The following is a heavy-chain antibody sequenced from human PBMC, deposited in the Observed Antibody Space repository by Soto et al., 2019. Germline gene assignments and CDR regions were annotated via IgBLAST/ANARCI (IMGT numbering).Heavy chain of an antibody. CDR3: AGVAMVIRASNHLVWAV. CDR1: GFTISSYYI. CDR2: ISHTRTT. D-gene: IGHD5-18*01. V-gene: IGHV4-38-2*02. J-gene: IGHJ6*02. Sequence: SESLSLTCLASGFTISSYYIRGWIQQPPGKGLECLGSISHTRTTSYTPSLTSRLTISVDTSKNQVSLQLTTLTAADTAVYFCAGVAMVIRASNHLVWAVGGHGTTVTVS.